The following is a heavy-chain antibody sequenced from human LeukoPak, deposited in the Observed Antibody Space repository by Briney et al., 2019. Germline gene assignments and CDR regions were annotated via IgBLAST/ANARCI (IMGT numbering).Heavy chain of an antibody. CDR1: GFTFSSYS. Sequence: GGSLRLSCAASGFTFSSYSMNWVRQAPGKGLEWVSYISSSSSTIYYADSVKGRFTISRDNTKNSLSLQMNSLRAEDTAVYYCAKRGPCGGGTCYGFDIWGQGTMVTVSS. D-gene: IGHD2-15*01. CDR3: AKRGPCGGGTCYGFDI. V-gene: IGHV3-48*01. CDR2: ISSSSSTI. J-gene: IGHJ3*02.